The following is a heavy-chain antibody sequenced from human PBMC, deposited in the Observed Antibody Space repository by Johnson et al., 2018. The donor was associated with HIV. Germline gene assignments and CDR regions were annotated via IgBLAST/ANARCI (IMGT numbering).Heavy chain of an antibody. CDR3: TTGLYWNDAFNI. CDR2: LKSKSDGGTI. D-gene: IGHD1-1*01. CDR1: GFTFSSYW. J-gene: IGHJ3*02. Sequence: VQLVESGGGLVQPGGSLRLSCAASGFTFSSYWMHWVRQAPGKGLEWVGRLKSKSDGGTIDYAAPVKGRFTISRDGSKNTLYLHMNRLKTEDTGVYYCTTGLYWNDAFNIWGQGTMVSVSS. V-gene: IGHV3-15*01.